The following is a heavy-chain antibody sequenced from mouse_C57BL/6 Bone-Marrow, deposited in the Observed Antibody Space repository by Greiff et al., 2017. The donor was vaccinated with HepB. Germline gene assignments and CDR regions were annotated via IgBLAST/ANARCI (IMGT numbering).Heavy chain of an antibody. CDR2: IYPGDGDT. CDR3: ARTSSGYYAMDY. J-gene: IGHJ4*01. D-gene: IGHD3-2*02. CDR1: GYAFSSSW. Sequence: VKLQQSGPELVKPGASVKISCKASGYAFSSSWMNWVKQRPGKGLEWIGRIYPGDGDTNYNGKFKGKATLTADKSSSTAYMQLSSLTSEDSAVYFCARTSSGYYAMDYWGQGTSVTVSS. V-gene: IGHV1-82*01.